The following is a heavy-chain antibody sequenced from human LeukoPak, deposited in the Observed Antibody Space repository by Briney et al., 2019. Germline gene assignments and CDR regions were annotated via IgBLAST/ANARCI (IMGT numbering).Heavy chain of an antibody. CDR3: ARDWASTGDDY. V-gene: IGHV1-69*04. CDR2: IIPILGIA. D-gene: IGHD7-27*01. J-gene: IGHJ4*02. Sequence: GASVKVSCKASGGTFSSYAISCVRQAPGQGLEWMGRIIPILGIANYAQKFQGRVTITADKSTSTAYMELSSLRSEDTAVYYCARDWASTGDDYWGQGTLVTVSS. CDR1: GGTFSSYA.